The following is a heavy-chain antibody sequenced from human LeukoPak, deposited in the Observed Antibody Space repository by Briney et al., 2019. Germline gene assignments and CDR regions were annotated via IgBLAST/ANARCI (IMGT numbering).Heavy chain of an antibody. J-gene: IGHJ4*02. D-gene: IGHD2-8*01. CDR3: AAGDLMVYAIIDY. CDR2: IIPIFGTA. V-gene: IGHV1-69*01. Sequence: SVKVSCKASGGTFSSYAISWVRRAPGQGLEWMGGIIPIFGTANYAQKFQGRVTITADESTSTAYMELSSLRSEDTAVYYCAAGDLMVYAIIDYWGQGTLVTVSS. CDR1: GGTFSSYA.